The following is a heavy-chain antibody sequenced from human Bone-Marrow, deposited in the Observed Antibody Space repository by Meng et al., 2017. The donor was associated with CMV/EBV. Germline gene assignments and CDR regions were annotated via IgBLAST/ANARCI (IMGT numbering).Heavy chain of an antibody. J-gene: IGHJ4*02. CDR1: GYRFTKYG. D-gene: IGHD1-26*01. V-gene: IGHV1-2*02. CDR3: AREISGSYSAGGY. Sequence: ASVKVSCKASGYRFTKYGISWVRQAPGQGLEWMGCINPNSGDTYYAQNFQVRVTMTRDMSLSTAYMELSRLRSDDTAVYYCAREISGSYSAGGYWGQGTLVTFSS. CDR2: INPNSGDT.